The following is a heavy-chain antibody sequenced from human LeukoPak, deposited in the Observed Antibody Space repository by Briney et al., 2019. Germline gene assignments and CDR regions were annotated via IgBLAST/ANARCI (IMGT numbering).Heavy chain of an antibody. V-gene: IGHV3-7*01. CDR1: EFSFGSSS. D-gene: IGHD3-16*01. CDR3: VVGGAGGGYFPN. J-gene: IGHJ1*01. CDR2: MKEGGSDA. Sequence: PGGSLSLSCVASEFSFGSSSLSWVRQPAGKGLEWVAKMKEGGSDAKSADPVKGRFTISRDNAKTSLYLQMDRLRPEDTAVYFCVVGGAGGGYFPNWGQGSLVIVSS.